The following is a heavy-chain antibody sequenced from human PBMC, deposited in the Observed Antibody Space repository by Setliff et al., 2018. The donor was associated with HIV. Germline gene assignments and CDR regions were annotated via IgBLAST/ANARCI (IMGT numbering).Heavy chain of an antibody. CDR3: ASYRKAERWLQLGGNFDY. CDR1: GGFISTGGYS. J-gene: IGHJ4*02. CDR2: IDSSGTT. V-gene: IGHV4-61*02. Sequence: PSETLSLTCTVSGGFISTGGYSWSWIRQSAGRGLEWIGRIDSSGTTDYKPSLKGRVAISVDTSKNQFSLKLRSVTAADTAVYYCASYRKAERWLQLGGNFDYWGQGTLVTVSS. D-gene: IGHD5-12*01.